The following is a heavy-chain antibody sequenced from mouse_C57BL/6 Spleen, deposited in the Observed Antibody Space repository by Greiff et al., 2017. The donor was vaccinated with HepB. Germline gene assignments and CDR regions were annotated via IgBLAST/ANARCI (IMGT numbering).Heavy chain of an antibody. V-gene: IGHV1-53*01. CDR3: ARPRSSYWYFDV. D-gene: IGHD1-1*01. CDR1: GYTFTSYW. J-gene: IGHJ1*03. CDR2: INPSNGGT. Sequence: QVQLQQPGTELVKPGASAKLSCKASGYTFTSYWMHWVKQRPGQGLEWIGNINPSNGGTNYNEKFKSKATLTVDKSSSTAYMQLSSLTSEDAAVYYCARPRSSYWYFDVWGTGTTVTVSS.